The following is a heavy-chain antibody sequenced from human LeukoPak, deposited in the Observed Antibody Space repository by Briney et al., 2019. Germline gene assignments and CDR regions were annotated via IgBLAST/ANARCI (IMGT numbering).Heavy chain of an antibody. CDR2: IYYSGST. V-gene: IGHV4-59*01. J-gene: IGHJ4*02. CDR3: ARDTVGGADS. CDR1: GGSITSYY. D-gene: IGHD1-26*01. Sequence: PSETLYLTCTVSGGSITSYYWSWIRQPPGKGLEWIGYIYYSGSTNYNPSLKSRVTISVDTSKNQFSLKLNSVTAADTAVYYCARDTVGGADSWGQGTLVTVSS.